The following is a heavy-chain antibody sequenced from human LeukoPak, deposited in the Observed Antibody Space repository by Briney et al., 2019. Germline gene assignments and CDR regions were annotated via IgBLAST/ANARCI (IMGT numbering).Heavy chain of an antibody. CDR2: ISYDASNK. V-gene: IGHV3-30*03. Sequence: GRSLRLSCAASGFTFSRYGMHWVRQTPGKGLEWVAVISYDASNKYYADSVKGRFTISRDNSKNTLYLQMNSLRAEDTAVYYCARDQTKWEPLRRRDYYYMDVWGKGTTVTVSS. D-gene: IGHD1-26*01. CDR1: GFTFSRYG. J-gene: IGHJ6*03. CDR3: ARDQTKWEPLRRRDYYYMDV.